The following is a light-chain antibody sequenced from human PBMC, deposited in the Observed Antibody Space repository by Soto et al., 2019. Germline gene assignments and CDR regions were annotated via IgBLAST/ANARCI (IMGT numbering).Light chain of an antibody. Sequence: QSVMTQPPSVSAAPGQKVTISCSGISSNIGGNPVSWYQQLPGTAPKLLIYDDNKRPSGIPDRFSGSKSGTSATLGITGFQTGDEADYYCGSWDSSLSAYVFGTGTKLTVL. V-gene: IGLV1-51*01. CDR1: SSNIGGNP. J-gene: IGLJ1*01. CDR3: GSWDSSLSAYV. CDR2: DDN.